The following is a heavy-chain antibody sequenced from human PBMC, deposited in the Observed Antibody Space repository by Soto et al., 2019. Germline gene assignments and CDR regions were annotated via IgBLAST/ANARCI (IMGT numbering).Heavy chain of an antibody. CDR2: INPNSGGT. CDR1: GYTFTGYY. J-gene: IGHJ4*02. CDR3: ARTSTPIFGVVITYYFEY. V-gene: IGHV1-2*02. D-gene: IGHD3-3*01. Sequence: ASVKVSCKASGYTFTGYYMHWVRQAPGQGLEWMGWINPNSGGTNYAQKFQGGVTMTRDTSISTAYMELSRLRSDDTAVYYCARTSTPIFGVVITYYFEYWGQGTMVTVSS.